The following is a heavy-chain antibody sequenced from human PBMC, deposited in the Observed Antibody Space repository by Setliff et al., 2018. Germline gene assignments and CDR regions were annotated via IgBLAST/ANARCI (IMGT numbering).Heavy chain of an antibody. J-gene: IGHJ3*02. D-gene: IGHD3-10*01. CDR1: GYSFTDYW. V-gene: IGHV5-51*01. CDR2: IHPSNSDT. Sequence: GESLKISCKGSGYSFTDYWIGWVRQMPGEGLEWMGIIHPSNSDTVYSPSFQGRFTISRDNSKNTLYLQMNSLRAEDTAVYYCAKAPTYYYGSGSGNPFEIWGQGTMVTVSS. CDR3: AKAPTYYYGSGSGNPFEI.